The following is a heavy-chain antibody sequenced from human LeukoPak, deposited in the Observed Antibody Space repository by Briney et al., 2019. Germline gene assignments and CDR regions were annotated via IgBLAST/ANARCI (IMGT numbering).Heavy chain of an antibody. Sequence: PGGSLRLSSAASGFTFSDYGMHWVRQAPGKGLEWVAFIRYDGSNKYYADSVKGRFTISRDDSKNTLYLQMNSLKTEDTAVYYCTARLFRTIFGVVIIDAFDIWGQGTMVTVSS. D-gene: IGHD3-3*01. V-gene: IGHV3-30*02. CDR3: TARLFRTIFGVVIIDAFDI. CDR2: IRYDGSNK. J-gene: IGHJ3*02. CDR1: GFTFSDYG.